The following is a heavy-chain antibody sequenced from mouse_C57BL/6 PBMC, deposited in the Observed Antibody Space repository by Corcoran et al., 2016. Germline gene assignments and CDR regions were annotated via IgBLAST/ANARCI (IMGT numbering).Heavy chain of an antibody. Sequence: DVQLQESGPGLVKPSQSLSLTCSVTGYSITSGYYWNWIRQFPGNKLEWMGYISYDGSNNYNPSLKNRISITRDTSKNQFFLKLNSVTTEDTATYYCAIITTVVADYWGQGTTLTVSS. J-gene: IGHJ2*01. CDR1: GYSITSGYY. CDR3: AIITTVVADY. V-gene: IGHV3-6*01. D-gene: IGHD1-1*01. CDR2: ISYDGSN.